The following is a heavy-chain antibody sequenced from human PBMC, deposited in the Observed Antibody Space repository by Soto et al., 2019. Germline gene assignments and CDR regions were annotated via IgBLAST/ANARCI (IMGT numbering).Heavy chain of an antibody. V-gene: IGHV3-7*01. CDR3: VRGGSNYAS. D-gene: IGHD4-4*01. CDR1: GYTLTELS. Sequence: SCKVSGYTLTELSMHWVRQAPGKGLEWVARIKPDESEKKYADSVKGRFSISRDNAKNSMYLQMDSLRGEDTAVYYCVRGGSNYASWGQGTLVTVSS. J-gene: IGHJ5*02. CDR2: IKPDESEK.